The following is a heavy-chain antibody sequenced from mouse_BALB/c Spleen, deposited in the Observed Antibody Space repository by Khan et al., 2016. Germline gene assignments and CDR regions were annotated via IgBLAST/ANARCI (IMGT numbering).Heavy chain of an antibody. J-gene: IGHJ3*01. D-gene: IGHD6-1*01. V-gene: IGHV14-3*02. CDR3: ARGRSAVAY. Sequence: VQLQQSGAELVKPGASVKLSCTASGFNIKDTYMHWVRQRPGQGLEWIGRIDPANGNTKYDPKFQGKATITADTSSNTAYLQHSSLTSEDTAVYYCARGRSAVAYWGQGTLVTVSA. CDR1: GFNIKDTY. CDR2: IDPANGNT.